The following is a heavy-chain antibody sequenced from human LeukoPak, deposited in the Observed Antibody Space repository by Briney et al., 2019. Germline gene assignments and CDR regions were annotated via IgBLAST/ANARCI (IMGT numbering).Heavy chain of an antibody. J-gene: IGHJ4*02. CDR2: ISGSGGST. V-gene: IGHV3-23*01. CDR3: ARDSCSLTMCFGFFDH. D-gene: IGHD2-2*01. Sequence: GGSLRLSCAASGFTFSSYAMTWVRQAPGKGLESVSGISGSGGSTYYADSVKGRFTISTDTSKNSVYLQMTSLRVEDTAVYYCARDSCSLTMCFGFFDHWGQGSLVAVSS. CDR1: GFTFSSYA.